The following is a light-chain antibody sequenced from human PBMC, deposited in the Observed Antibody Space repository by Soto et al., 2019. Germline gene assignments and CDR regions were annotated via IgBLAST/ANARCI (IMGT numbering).Light chain of an antibody. CDR3: AAWDDSLNAL. CDR1: SSNIGDNP. CDR2: IND. Sequence: QSVLTQPPSASGTPGQRITISCSGSSSNIGDNPVNWYQQLPGAAPKLVIYINDQRPSGVPDRFSGSKSGTSASLAISGLQPEDEADYYCAAWDDSLNALFGTGTKLTVL. J-gene: IGLJ1*01. V-gene: IGLV1-44*01.